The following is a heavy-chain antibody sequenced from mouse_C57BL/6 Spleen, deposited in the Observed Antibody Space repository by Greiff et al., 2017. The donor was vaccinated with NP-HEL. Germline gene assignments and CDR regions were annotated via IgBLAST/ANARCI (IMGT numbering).Heavy chain of an antibody. CDR2: ISSGGDYI. CDR1: GFTFSSYA. Sequence: DVMLVESGEGLVKPGGSLKLSCAASGFTFSSYAMSWVRQTPEKRLEWVAYISSGGDYIYYADPVKGRFTISRDNARNTLYLQMSSLKAEDTAMYYCTRDRPPYGSSDGDAMDYWGQGTSVTVSS. D-gene: IGHD1-1*01. J-gene: IGHJ4*01. CDR3: TRDRPPYGSSDGDAMDY. V-gene: IGHV5-9-1*02.